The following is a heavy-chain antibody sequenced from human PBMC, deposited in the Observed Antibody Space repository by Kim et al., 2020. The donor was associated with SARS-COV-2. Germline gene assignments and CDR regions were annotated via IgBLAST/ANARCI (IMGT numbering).Heavy chain of an antibody. D-gene: IGHD3-3*01. CDR3: ARLGGIPGHDY. CDR2: IIPILGIA. J-gene: IGHJ4*02. CDR1: GGTFISYA. Sequence: SVKVSCKASGGTFISYAIIWVRQAPGQGLEWMGRIIPILGIANYAQKFQGRVTITADKSTSTACMELSSLRSEDTAVYYCARLGGIPGHDYWGQGTLVTVSS. V-gene: IGHV1-69*04.